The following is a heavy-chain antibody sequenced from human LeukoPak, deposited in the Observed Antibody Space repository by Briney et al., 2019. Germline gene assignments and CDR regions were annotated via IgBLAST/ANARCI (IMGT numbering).Heavy chain of an antibody. V-gene: IGHV3-30-3*01. Sequence: PGGSLRLSCEASGFTFDNYAMRWVRQAPGKRLEWVAVISYDGNREYYPDSVKGRFTISRDNSKNTLYLQMNSLRAEDTAVYYCANYYYDTSGYKNWGQGTLVTVSS. D-gene: IGHD3-22*01. CDR3: ANYYYDTSGYKN. CDR1: GFTFDNYA. CDR2: ISYDGNRE. J-gene: IGHJ4*02.